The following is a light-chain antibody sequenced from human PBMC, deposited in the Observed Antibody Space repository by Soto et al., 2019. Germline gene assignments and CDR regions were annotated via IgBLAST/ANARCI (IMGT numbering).Light chain of an antibody. Sequence: QSVLTQPASVSGSPGQSITISCTGSSSDIYDYNYVSWYQQHPGKAPKLMIYEVSKRPSGVSNRFSGSKSGNTASLTISGLQAEDEADYYCCSYAGSSKVFGTGTKVTVL. CDR1: SSDIYDYNY. J-gene: IGLJ1*01. CDR3: CSYAGSSKV. CDR2: EVS. V-gene: IGLV2-23*02.